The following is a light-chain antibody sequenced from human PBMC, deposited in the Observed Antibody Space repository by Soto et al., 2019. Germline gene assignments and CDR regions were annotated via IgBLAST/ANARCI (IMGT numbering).Light chain of an antibody. J-gene: IGLJ1*01. CDR2: EVR. CDR3: CSYAGHYTPYV. V-gene: IGLV2-14*01. CDR1: TSDIGGYNY. Sequence: QSALTQPASVSGSPGQSITISCTGTTSDIGGYNYVSWYQQYPGKAPKLIIYEVRNRPSGVSNRFSASKSGNTASLTISGLQAEDEAVYYCCSYAGHYTPYVFGTGTKLTVL.